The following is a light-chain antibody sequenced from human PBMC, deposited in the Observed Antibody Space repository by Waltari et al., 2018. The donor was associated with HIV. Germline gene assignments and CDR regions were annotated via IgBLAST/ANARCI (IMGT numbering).Light chain of an antibody. CDR2: EVT. J-gene: IGLJ3*02. CDR3: CSYVTTGTWV. Sequence: QSALTQPASVSASPGQSITISCTGTSSDLGNYDLVSWYQQRPGKPPTLIIYEVTKWPSGVSHRCSGSKSGITASLTIPGLEAEDEADYYCCSYVTTGTWVFGGGTKLTVL. V-gene: IGLV2-23*02. CDR1: SSDLGNYDL.